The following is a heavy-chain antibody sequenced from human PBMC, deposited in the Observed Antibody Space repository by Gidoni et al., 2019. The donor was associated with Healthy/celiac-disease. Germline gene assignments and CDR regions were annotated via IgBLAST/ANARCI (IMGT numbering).Heavy chain of an antibody. CDR3: TRPGPGIREISFN. Sequence: EVQLVESGGGLVQPGGSLKLSGAATGVTCSGSAMHWVRLASGKGLEWVGRIRSKANSYATAYAASVKGRFTISRDDSKNTAYLQMNSLKTEDTSVYYCTRPGPGIREISFNWGQGTLVTVSS. CDR2: IRSKANSYAT. CDR1: GVTCSGSA. V-gene: IGHV3-73*02. J-gene: IGHJ4*02.